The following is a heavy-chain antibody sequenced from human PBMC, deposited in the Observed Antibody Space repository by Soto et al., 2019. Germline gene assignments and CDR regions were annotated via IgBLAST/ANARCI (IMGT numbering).Heavy chain of an antibody. J-gene: IGHJ4*02. CDR1: GDSISNGYYT. CDR2: IYNSVNT. D-gene: IGHD3-10*01. CDR3: ASVPSGDKVDY. V-gene: IGHV4-30-4*01. Sequence: QVPLQDSGPGLVEPSQTLSLTCTVSGDSISNGYYTGSWIRQPPGKDLEWIGHIYNSVNTYSNPSLKSRVTISADTSKNQFSLKLSSVTAADTAVYYCASVPSGDKVDYWGQGTLVTVSS.